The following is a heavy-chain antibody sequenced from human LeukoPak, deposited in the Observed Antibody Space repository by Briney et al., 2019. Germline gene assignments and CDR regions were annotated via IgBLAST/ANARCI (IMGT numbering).Heavy chain of an antibody. V-gene: IGHV3-21*03. Sequence: GGSLRLSCAASGFTFSSYNMNWVRQAPGKGLEWVSSISSSSSYIYYTDSVKGRFTISRDNARNSLYLQMDNLRAEDTGVYYCARDFYDGFALDYWGQGTLVTVSS. CDR2: ISSSSSYI. CDR3: ARDFYDGFALDY. D-gene: IGHD2/OR15-2a*01. J-gene: IGHJ4*02. CDR1: GFTFSSYN.